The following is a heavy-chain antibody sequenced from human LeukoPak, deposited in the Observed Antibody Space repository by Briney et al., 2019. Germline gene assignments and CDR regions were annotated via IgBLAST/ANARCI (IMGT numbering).Heavy chain of an antibody. J-gene: IGHJ5*02. V-gene: IGHV1-46*02. Sequence: ASVKVSCKTFGYSFHRFYIHWVRQAPGQGLEWMGIIDPKDGRSIYAQKFKGRLSVTRDMSTSISYMELSRLTSEDTAVYYCAKAAAAAGTGGFFDPWGQGTMVAVSS. CDR1: GYSFHRFY. CDR3: AKAAAAAGTGGFFDP. D-gene: IGHD6-13*01. CDR2: IDPKDGRS.